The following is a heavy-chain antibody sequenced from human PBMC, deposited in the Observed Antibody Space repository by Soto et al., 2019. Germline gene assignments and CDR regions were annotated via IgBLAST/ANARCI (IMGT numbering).Heavy chain of an antibody. CDR3: AKLIGGFKEIGVTGNWLDP. J-gene: IGHJ5*02. D-gene: IGHD1-20*01. Sequence: TGGSLRLSCAASGFIFSSYGMYWIRQAPGKGMEWVAGISHDGSSKYYGDSVKGRCTISRDNSKNTLFLQIDSLRAEDTAVYYCAKLIGGFKEIGVTGNWLDPWGQGTLVTVSS. V-gene: IGHV3-30*18. CDR1: GFIFSSYG. CDR2: ISHDGSSK.